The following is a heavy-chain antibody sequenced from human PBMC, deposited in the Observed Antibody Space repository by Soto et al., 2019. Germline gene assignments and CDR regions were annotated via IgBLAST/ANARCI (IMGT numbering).Heavy chain of an antibody. CDR1: GGTFSSYA. CDR2: IIPIFGTA. J-gene: IGHJ4*02. V-gene: IGHV1-69*13. CDR3: AREKEGCTNGVCYNQINFDY. D-gene: IGHD2-8*01. Sequence: ASVKVSCKASGGTFSSYAISWVRQAPGQGLEWMGGIIPIFGTANYAQKFQGRVTITADESTSTAYMELSSLRSEDTAVYYCAREKEGCTNGVCYNQINFDYWGQGTLVTVSS.